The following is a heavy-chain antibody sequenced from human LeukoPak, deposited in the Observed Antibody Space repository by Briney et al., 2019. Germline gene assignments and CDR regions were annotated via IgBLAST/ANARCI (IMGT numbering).Heavy chain of an antibody. CDR1: GGSISSSSYY. CDR2: IYYSGST. J-gene: IGHJ4*02. D-gene: IGHD3-10*01. Sequence: SETLSLTCTVSGGSISSSSYYWGWIRQPPGKGLEWIGSIYYSGSTYYNPSLKSRVTVSVDTSKNQFSLKMNSVTAADTAVYYCARGQWFRAFWSRGTPVTVSS. CDR3: ARGQWFRAF. V-gene: IGHV4-39*01.